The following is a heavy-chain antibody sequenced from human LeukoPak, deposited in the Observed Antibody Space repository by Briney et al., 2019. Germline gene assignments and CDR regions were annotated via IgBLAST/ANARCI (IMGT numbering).Heavy chain of an antibody. D-gene: IGHD2-2*01. CDR3: ARDLLWRGYQLPYFDY. CDR2: IKQDGSEK. CDR1: GFTFSSYW. Sequence: GGSLRLSCSASGFTFSSYWMSWVRQAPGKGLEWGANIKQDGSEKYYVDSVKGRLNISRDKAKNSLYMHMNSLRAEDTAVYACARDLLWRGYQLPYFDYWVQGTLVTVSS. J-gene: IGHJ4*02. V-gene: IGHV3-7*01.